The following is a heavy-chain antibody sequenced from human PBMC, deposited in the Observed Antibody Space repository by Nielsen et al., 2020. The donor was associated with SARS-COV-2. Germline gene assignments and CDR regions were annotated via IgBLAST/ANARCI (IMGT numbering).Heavy chain of an antibody. Sequence: GESLKISCAASRFTFSSYGMHWVRQAPGKGLEWVAVISYDGSNKYYADSVKGRFTISRDNSKNTLYLQMNSLRAEDTAVYYCAKPFGGLYGSGSSFFDYWGQGTPVTVSS. CDR1: RFTFSSYG. V-gene: IGHV3-30*18. D-gene: IGHD3-10*01. J-gene: IGHJ4*02. CDR2: ISYDGSNK. CDR3: AKPFGGLYGSGSSFFDY.